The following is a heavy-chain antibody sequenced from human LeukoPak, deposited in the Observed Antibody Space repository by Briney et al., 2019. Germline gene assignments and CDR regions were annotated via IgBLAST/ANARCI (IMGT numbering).Heavy chain of an antibody. D-gene: IGHD4-11*01. V-gene: IGHV4-30-4*01. Sequence: SSETLSLTCTVSGGSISSGDYYWSWIRQPPGKGLEWIGYIYYSGSTYYNPSLKSRVTKSVDTSKNQFSLKLSSVTAADTAVYYCAREKGVTVSFDYWGQGTLVTVSS. J-gene: IGHJ4*02. CDR3: AREKGVTVSFDY. CDR2: IYYSGST. CDR1: GGSISSGDYY.